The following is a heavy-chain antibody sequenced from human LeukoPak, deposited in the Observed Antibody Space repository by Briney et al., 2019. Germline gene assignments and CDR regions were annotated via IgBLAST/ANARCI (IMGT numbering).Heavy chain of an antibody. Sequence: GGSLRLSCAASGFTVSDNYMTWVRQAPGKGLEWVSSIYSAGATHYAESVKGRFTISRDNSKNTLYLQMNSLRAEDMAVYYCARIEWERLGRAFDIWSQGTMVTVSS. J-gene: IGHJ3*02. CDR3: ARIEWERLGRAFDI. CDR1: GFTVSDNY. V-gene: IGHV3-53*01. D-gene: IGHD1-26*01. CDR2: IYSAGAT.